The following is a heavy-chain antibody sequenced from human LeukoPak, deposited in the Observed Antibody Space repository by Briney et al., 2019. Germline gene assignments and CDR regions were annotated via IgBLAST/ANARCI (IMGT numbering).Heavy chain of an antibody. D-gene: IGHD5-18*01. J-gene: IGHJ4*02. CDR1: GITFSSYD. CDR2: ISSSGSTI. V-gene: IGHV3-48*03. CDR3: ARIGSIYGYFDY. Sequence: PGGSLSLSCAASGITFSSYDMNWVRQAPGKGLEWVSYISSSGSTIYYADSVKGRFSISRDNAKNSLYLQLNSLRAEDTALYHCARIGSIYGYFDYWGQGTLVTVSS.